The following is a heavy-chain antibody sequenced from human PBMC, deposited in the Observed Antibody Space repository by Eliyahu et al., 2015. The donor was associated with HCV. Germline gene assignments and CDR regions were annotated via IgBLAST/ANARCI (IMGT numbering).Heavy chain of an antibody. V-gene: IGHV4-39*01. CDR1: GGSISSSSYY. J-gene: IGHJ4*02. Sequence: QLQLQESGPGLVKPSETLSLTCXVSGGSISSSSYYWGWIRQPPGKGLEWIGSIYYSGSTYYNPSLKSRVTISVDTSKNQFSLKLSSVTAADTAVYYCARLVQQQRYRRFDYWGQGTLVTVSS. CDR2: IYYSGST. D-gene: IGHD6-13*01. CDR3: ARLVQQQRYRRFDY.